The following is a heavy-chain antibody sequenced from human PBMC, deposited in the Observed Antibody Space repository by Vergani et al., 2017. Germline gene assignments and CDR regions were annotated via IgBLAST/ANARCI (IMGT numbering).Heavy chain of an antibody. Sequence: QVQLQESGPGLVKPSETLSLTCTVSGGSISSYYWSWIRQPPGKGLEWIGYIYYSGSTNYNPSLKSRVTISVDTSKNQFSLKLSSVTAADTAVYYCARAIPLLEWFHAYGAHYYMDVWGKGTTVTVS. V-gene: IGHV4-59*01. D-gene: IGHD3-3*01. CDR3: ARAIPLLEWFHAYGAHYYMDV. J-gene: IGHJ6*03. CDR2: IYYSGST. CDR1: GGSISSYY.